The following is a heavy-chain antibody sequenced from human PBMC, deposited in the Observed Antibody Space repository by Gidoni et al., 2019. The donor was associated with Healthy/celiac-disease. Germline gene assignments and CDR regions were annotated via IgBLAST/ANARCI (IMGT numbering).Heavy chain of an antibody. CDR3: ASRPVAGGFP. CDR2: ISGSGGST. CDR1: GFTFSSYA. Sequence: EVQLLESGGGLVQAGGYVRLSWAASGFTFSSYAMSWFRQAPGKGLEWVSAISGSGGSTYYADSVKGRFTISRDNSTHTLYLQMNSLRAEDTAVYYCASRPVAGGFPWGQGTLVTVSS. D-gene: IGHD6-19*01. J-gene: IGHJ4*02. V-gene: IGHV3-23*01.